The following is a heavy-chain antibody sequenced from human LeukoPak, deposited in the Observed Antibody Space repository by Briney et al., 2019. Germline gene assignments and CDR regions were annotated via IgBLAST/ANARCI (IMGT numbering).Heavy chain of an antibody. V-gene: IGHV4-59*08. Sequence: SETLSLTCNITADSITSGYWSWIRQSPGKGLEWIGYIYGIENTDYNPSLKSRVTLSLDTSKNQLSLKLTAVSAEDTAVYYCAGRGQRYFRDWGQGTLVTVSS. CDR1: ADSITSGY. J-gene: IGHJ1*01. CDR2: IYGIENT. CDR3: AGRGQRYFRD.